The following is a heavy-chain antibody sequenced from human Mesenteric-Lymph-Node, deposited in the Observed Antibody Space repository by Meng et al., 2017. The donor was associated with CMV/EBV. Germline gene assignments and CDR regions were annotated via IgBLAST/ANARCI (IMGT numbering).Heavy chain of an antibody. CDR1: GYTFTSYY. CDR2: MKPRDGST. J-gene: IGHJ4*02. CDR3: ARLVGITASAAD. V-gene: IGHV1-46*01. Sequence: CKAYGYTFTSYYMHWVRQAPGQGLQWMGIMKPRDGSTDYAQMFQGRVTMTRDTSTSTVYMELSSLRSDDTAVYYCARLVGITASAADWGQGTLVTVSS. D-gene: IGHD6-13*01.